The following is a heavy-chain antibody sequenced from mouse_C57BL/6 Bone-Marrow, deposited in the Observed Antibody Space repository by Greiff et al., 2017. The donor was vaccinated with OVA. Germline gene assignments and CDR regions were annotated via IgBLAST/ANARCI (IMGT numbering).Heavy chain of an antibody. CDR3: ARSWDKHFDV. J-gene: IGHJ1*03. Sequence: VQLQQSGAELVRPGPSVKVSCKASGYAFTNYLIEWVKQRPGQGLEWIGVINPGSGGTNYNEKFKGKATLTADKSSSTAYMQISSLTSEDSAVYFCARSWDKHFDVWGTGTTVTVSS. V-gene: IGHV1-54*01. CDR1: GYAFTNYL. CDR2: INPGSGGT. D-gene: IGHD4-1*01.